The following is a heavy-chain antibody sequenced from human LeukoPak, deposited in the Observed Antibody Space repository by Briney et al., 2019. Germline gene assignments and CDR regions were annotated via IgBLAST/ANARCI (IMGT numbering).Heavy chain of an antibody. CDR3: ARDQYYYDSSGYYWFDP. J-gene: IGHJ5*02. CDR2: IIPIFGTA. CDR1: GGTFSSYA. Sequence: SVKVSCKASGGTFSSYAISRVRQAPGQGLEWMGGIIPIFGTANYAQKFQGRVTITADKSTSTAYMELSSLRSEDTAVYYCARDQYYYDSSGYYWFDPWGQGTLVTVSS. V-gene: IGHV1-69*06. D-gene: IGHD3-22*01.